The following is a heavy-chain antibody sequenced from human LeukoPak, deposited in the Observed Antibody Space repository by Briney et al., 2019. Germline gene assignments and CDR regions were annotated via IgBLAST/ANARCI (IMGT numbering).Heavy chain of an antibody. CDR2: IYYSGTT. V-gene: IGHV4-30-4*08. Sequence: PSETLSLTCIVSGDSISRGDYYWSWIRQPPGKGLEWIGYIYYSGTTYYNPSLKGRVTISVDTSKNQFSLNLNSVTAADTAVYYCARAVQASVQPRFDPWGQGTLVTVSS. CDR1: GDSISRGDYY. D-gene: IGHD1-1*01. J-gene: IGHJ5*02. CDR3: ARAVQASVQPRFDP.